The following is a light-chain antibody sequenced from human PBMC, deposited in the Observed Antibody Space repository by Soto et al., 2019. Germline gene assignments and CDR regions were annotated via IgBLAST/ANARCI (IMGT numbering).Light chain of an antibody. CDR3: QQYGSSPLT. CDR2: DAS. CDR1: QSVSSN. J-gene: IGKJ4*01. Sequence: EIVMTQSPATLSVSPGERATLSCRASQSVSSNLAWYQQKPGQAPRLLIYDASSRATGIPDRFSGSGSGTDFTLTISRLEPEDFAVYYCQQYGSSPLTFGGGTKVDNK. V-gene: IGKV3-20*01.